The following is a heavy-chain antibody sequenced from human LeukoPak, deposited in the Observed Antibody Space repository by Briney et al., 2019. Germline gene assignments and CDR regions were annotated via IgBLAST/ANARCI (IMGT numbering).Heavy chain of an antibody. CDR1: GFTFKNSH. CDR2: IRRDGSQI. V-gene: IGHV3-30*02. J-gene: IGHJ4*02. CDR3: AKEEGSSGAYPH. Sequence: GVSLRLSCAASGFTFKNSHMHWVRQSPGKGLEGVAFIRRDGSQIHYADSVEGRFTISRDNSKNRLYLQMHSLRVEDSAVYYCAKEEGSSGAYPHWGQGTLLTVSS. D-gene: IGHD3-10*01.